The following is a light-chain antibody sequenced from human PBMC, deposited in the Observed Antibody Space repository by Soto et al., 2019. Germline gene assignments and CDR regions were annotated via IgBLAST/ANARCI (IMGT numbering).Light chain of an antibody. J-gene: IGKJ1*01. CDR3: QQYGSSPKT. V-gene: IGKV3-20*01. CDR1: QGVSSSY. CDR2: GAS. Sequence: EILMTQSPGTLSLSPGDRATLSCLASQGVSSSYLAWYQQKPGQAPRLLIYGASSRDTGIPDRFSGSGSETDFTLTISRLEPEDFAVYYCQQYGSSPKTFGQGTKVDIK.